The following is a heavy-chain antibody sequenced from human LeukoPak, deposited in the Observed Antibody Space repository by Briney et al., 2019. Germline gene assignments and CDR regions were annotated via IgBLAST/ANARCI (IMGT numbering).Heavy chain of an antibody. J-gene: IGHJ5*02. Sequence: SETLSLTCTVPGGSISSYYWSWIRQPPGKGLEWIGYIYATGSTNYNPSLKSRVTISVDTSKNQFSLNLRSVTAADTAVYYCARHGSVRSPLGPWGQGTLVTVSS. CDR2: IYATGST. D-gene: IGHD3-10*01. V-gene: IGHV4-4*09. CDR1: GGSISSYY. CDR3: ARHGSVRSPLGP.